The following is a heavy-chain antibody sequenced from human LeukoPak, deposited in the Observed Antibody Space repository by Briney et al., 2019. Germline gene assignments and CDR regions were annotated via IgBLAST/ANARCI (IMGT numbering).Heavy chain of an antibody. V-gene: IGHV3-74*01. Sequence: GGSLRLSCAASGFTFSSYGMNWVRQAPGKGLVWVSRINSDGSSTSYADSVKGRFTISRDNAKNTLYLQMNSLRAEDTAVYYCARDHLSSGSSPDYYYYYYMDVWGKGTTVTISS. J-gene: IGHJ6*03. CDR1: GFTFSSYG. CDR2: INSDGSST. CDR3: ARDHLSSGSSPDYYYYYYMDV. D-gene: IGHD6-19*01.